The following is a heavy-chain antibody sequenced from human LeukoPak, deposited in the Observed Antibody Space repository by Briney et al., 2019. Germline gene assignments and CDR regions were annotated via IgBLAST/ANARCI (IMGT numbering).Heavy chain of an antibody. D-gene: IGHD4-17*01. CDR2: INPYSGGT. CDR3: ARDQSYGDYTFFY. J-gene: IGHJ4*02. Sequence: ASVKVSCKASGYTFTGYYMHWVRQAPGQGLEWMGWINPYSGGTNYAQKLQGRVTMTTDTSTSTAYMELRSLRSDDTAVYYCARDQSYGDYTFFYWGQGTLVTVSS. CDR1: GYTFTGYY. V-gene: IGHV1-2*02.